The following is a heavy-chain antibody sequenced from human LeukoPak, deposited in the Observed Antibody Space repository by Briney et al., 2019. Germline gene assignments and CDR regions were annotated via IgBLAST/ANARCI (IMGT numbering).Heavy chain of an antibody. Sequence: GGSLRLSCAASGFTFDDYAMHWVRHAPGKGLEWVSGISWNSGSIGYADSVKGRFTISRDNAKNSLYLQMNSLRAEDTAVYYCLGSNIASLWGQGTLVTVSS. CDR1: GFTFDDYA. CDR3: LGSNIASL. CDR2: ISWNSGSI. D-gene: IGHD6-13*01. V-gene: IGHV3-9*01. J-gene: IGHJ4*02.